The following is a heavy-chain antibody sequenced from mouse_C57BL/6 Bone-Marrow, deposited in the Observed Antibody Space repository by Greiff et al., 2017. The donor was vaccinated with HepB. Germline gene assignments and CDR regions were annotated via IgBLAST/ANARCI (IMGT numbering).Heavy chain of an antibody. J-gene: IGHJ4*01. D-gene: IGHD1-1*01. CDR2: ISSGGSYT. CDR1: GFTFSSYG. CDR3: ARQRGLTTVDYYAMDY. Sequence: EVKVVESGGGLVQPGGSLKLSCAASGFTFSSYGMSWVRQTPDKRLEWVATISSGGSYTYYPDSVKGRFTISRDNAKNTLYLQMSSLKSEDTAMYYCARQRGLTTVDYYAMDYWGQGTSVTVSS. V-gene: IGHV5-6*03.